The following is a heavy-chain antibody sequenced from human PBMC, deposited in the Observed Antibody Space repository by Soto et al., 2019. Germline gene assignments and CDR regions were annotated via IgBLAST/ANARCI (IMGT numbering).Heavy chain of an antibody. CDR1: GYTFTGYY. Sequence: ASVKVSCKASGYTFTGYYMHWVRQAPGQGLEWMGWINPNSGGTNYAQKFQGRVTMTRDTSISTAYMELSRLRSDDTAVYYCARDRVGWLRSGYYGMDVWGQGTTVTLSS. J-gene: IGHJ6*02. D-gene: IGHD5-12*01. V-gene: IGHV1-2*02. CDR2: INPNSGGT. CDR3: ARDRVGWLRSGYYGMDV.